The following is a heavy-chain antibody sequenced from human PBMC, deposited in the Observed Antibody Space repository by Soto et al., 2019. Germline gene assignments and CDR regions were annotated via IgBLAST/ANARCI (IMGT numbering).Heavy chain of an antibody. J-gene: IGHJ4*02. D-gene: IGHD3-10*01. Sequence: PGGSLRLSCAASGFTFTSYWMHWVRQAPGKGLVWVSLINDDGSTTSYADSVKGRFTISRDNAKNTLYLQMNSLRVEDTAVYSCAADYYGSQSSYYFDSWGQGTLVTVSS. V-gene: IGHV3-74*01. CDR1: GFTFTSYW. CDR2: INDDGSTT. CDR3: AADYYGSQSSYYFDS.